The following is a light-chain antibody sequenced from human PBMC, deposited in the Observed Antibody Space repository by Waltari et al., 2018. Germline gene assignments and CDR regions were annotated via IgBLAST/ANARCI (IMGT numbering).Light chain of an antibody. V-gene: IGKV3-20*01. Sequence: EIVLTQSPGTLSLSPGERATLSCRARQSVSRLVGYQQKPGQAPRLLIYDVSTRATGIPDRFSGSGSGTDFSLTISRLESEDFAVYYCQHYVTLPVTFGQGTKVEIK. CDR1: QSVSR. CDR2: DVS. CDR3: QHYVTLPVT. J-gene: IGKJ1*01.